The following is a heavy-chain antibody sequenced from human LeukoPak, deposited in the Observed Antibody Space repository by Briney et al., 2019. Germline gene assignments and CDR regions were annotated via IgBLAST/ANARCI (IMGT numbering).Heavy chain of an antibody. CDR2: IYYSGST. CDR1: GGSISSYY. Sequence: SETLSLTCTLSGGSISSYYWSWIRQPPGKGLEWIGYIYYSGSTNYNPSLKSRVTISVDTSKNQFSLKLSSVTAADTAVYYCARGYYDSTLSYYFDYWGQGTLVTVSS. J-gene: IGHJ4*02. D-gene: IGHD3-22*01. V-gene: IGHV4-59*01. CDR3: ARGYYDSTLSYYFDY.